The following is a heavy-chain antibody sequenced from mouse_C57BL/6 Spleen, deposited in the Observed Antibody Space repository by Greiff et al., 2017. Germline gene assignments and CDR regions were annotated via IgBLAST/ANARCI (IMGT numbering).Heavy chain of an antibody. CDR3: ARGGGSDWYFYV. V-gene: IGHV1-55*01. D-gene: IGHD1-1*01. J-gene: IGHJ1*03. Sequence: QVQLQQPGAELVKPGASVKMSCKASGYTFTSYWITWVKQRPGQGLEWIGDIYPGSGSTNYNEKFKSKATLTVDTSSSTAYMQLSSLTSEDSAVYYCARGGGSDWYFYVWGTGTTVTVSS. CDR2: IYPGSGST. CDR1: GYTFTSYW.